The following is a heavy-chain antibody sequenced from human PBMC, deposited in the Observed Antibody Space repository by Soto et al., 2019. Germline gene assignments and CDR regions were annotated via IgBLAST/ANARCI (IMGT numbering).Heavy chain of an antibody. Sequence: PSETLSLTCSVSGGSINTVGYYWTWIRQQPGKGLEWIGYIYYSGSRDYNPSLKSRVSMSVDASKNQFSLNLTSVTAADTAVYYCAKESGGYDSSTRYGLDVWGQGTTVTVS. CDR1: GGSINTVGYY. CDR2: IYYSGSR. J-gene: IGHJ6*02. CDR3: AKESGGYDSSTRYGLDV. D-gene: IGHD6-25*01. V-gene: IGHV4-31*03.